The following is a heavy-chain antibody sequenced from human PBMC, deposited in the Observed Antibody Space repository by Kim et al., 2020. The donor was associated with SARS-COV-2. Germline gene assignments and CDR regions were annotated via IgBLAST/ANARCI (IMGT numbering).Heavy chain of an antibody. D-gene: IGHD4-17*01. J-gene: IGHJ4*01. Sequence: GGSLRLSCAASGFTFSTYAMYWVRQAPGKGLEYVSTISRNGGSTYYANSVKGRFTISRDNSKNTLYLQMGSLRAEDMAVYYCARDLSPSTVITPYFDYWG. V-gene: IGHV3-64*01. CDR2: ISRNGGST. CDR3: ARDLSPSTVITPYFDY. CDR1: GFTFSTYA.